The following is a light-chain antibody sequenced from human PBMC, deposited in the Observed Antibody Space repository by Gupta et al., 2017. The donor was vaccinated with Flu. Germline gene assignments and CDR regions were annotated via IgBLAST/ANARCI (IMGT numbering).Light chain of an antibody. CDR3: QVWDSNTAHVV. CDR2: DET. CDR1: NVGSEF. V-gene: IGLV3-21*02. Sequence: GGANVGSEFVYWYQQKTGQDPVLVVYDETDRPSRIPGRFSGSKSENTATLTIRGGEAGDEADYFCQVWDSNTAHVVFGGGTKLTVL. J-gene: IGLJ2*01.